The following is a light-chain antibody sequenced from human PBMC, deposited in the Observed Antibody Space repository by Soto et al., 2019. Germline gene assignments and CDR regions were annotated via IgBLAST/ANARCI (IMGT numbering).Light chain of an antibody. J-gene: IGKJ1*01. CDR2: DAS. CDR1: QSVSSY. V-gene: IGKV3-11*01. Sequence: EIVLTQSPATLSLSPGERATLSCRASQSVSSYLAWYQQKPGQAPRLFIYDASSRATGIPARFSGSGSGTDFTLTISSLEPEDFAVYYCQQYVRSPWTFGQGTKVDIK. CDR3: QQYVRSPWT.